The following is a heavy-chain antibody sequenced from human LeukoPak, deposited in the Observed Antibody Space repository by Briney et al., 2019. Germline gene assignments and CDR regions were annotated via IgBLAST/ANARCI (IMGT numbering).Heavy chain of an antibody. CDR3: ATHGYYDSSGYYYVDY. V-gene: IGHV1-24*01. J-gene: IGHJ4*02. CDR1: GYTLTELS. D-gene: IGHD3-22*01. Sequence: GASVKVSCKVSGYTLTELSMHWVRQAPGKGLEGMGGFDPEDGETIYAQKFQGRVTMTEDTSTDTAYMELSSLRSEDTAVYYCATHGYYDSSGYYYVDYWGQGTLVTVSS. CDR2: FDPEDGET.